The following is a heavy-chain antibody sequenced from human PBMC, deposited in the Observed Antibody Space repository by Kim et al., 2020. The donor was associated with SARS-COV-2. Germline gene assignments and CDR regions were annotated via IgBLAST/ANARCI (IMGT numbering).Heavy chain of an antibody. CDR2: ISSSGSTI. CDR3: ARDLAGCLRSTSCSY. J-gene: IGHJ4*02. Sequence: GGSLRLSCAASGFTFSSYEMNWVRQAPGKGLEWVSYISSSGSTIYYADSVKGRFTISRDNAKNSLYLQMNSLRAEDTAVYYCARDLAGCLRSTSCSYWGQGTLVTVSS. CDR1: GFTFSSYE. D-gene: IGHD2-2*01. V-gene: IGHV3-48*03.